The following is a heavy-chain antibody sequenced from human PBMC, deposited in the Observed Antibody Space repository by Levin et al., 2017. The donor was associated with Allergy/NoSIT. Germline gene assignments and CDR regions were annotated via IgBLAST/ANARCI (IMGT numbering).Heavy chain of an antibody. D-gene: IGHD1-26*01. Sequence: SQTLSLTCAVYGGSFSGYYWSWIRQPPGKGLEWIGEINHSGSTNYNPSLKSRVTISVDTSKNQFSLKLSSVTAADTAVYYCARGHSSARRPMRVGWFDPWGQGTLVTVSS. J-gene: IGHJ5*02. V-gene: IGHV4-34*01. CDR2: INHSGST. CDR1: GGSFSGYY. CDR3: ARGHSSARRPMRVGWFDP.